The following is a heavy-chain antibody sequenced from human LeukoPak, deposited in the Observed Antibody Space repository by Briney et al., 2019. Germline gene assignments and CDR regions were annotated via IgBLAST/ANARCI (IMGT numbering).Heavy chain of an antibody. Sequence: GGSLRLSCAASGFTVSSNYMSWVRQAPGEGLEWVSVIYSGGSTYYADSVKGRFTISRDNAKNSLYLQMNSLRAEDTAVYYCARENWAPYDWGQGTLVTVSS. CDR3: ARENWAPYD. D-gene: IGHD3-3*01. V-gene: IGHV3-66*01. CDR2: IYSGGST. J-gene: IGHJ4*02. CDR1: GFTVSSNY.